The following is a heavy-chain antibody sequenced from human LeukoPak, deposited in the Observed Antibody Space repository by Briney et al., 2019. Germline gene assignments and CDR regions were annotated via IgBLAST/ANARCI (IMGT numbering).Heavy chain of an antibody. D-gene: IGHD3-9*01. CDR2: IYYSGST. V-gene: IGHV4-39*07. J-gene: IGHJ6*03. Sequence: SETLSLTCTVSGGSISSSSYSWGWIRQPPGKGLEWIGSIYYSGSTYYNPSLKSRVTISVDTSKNQFSLKLSSVTAADKAVYYCARAHYDILTGYSGAHVYYYYYMDVWGKGTTVTVSS. CDR1: GGSISSSSYS. CDR3: ARAHYDILTGYSGAHVYYYYYMDV.